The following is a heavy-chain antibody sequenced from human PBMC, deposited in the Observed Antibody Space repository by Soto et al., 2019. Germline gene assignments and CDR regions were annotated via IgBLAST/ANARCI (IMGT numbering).Heavy chain of an antibody. D-gene: IGHD5-18*01. CDR3: AREGGPHSPAMVIY. CDR1: GYTFTSHG. CDR2: ISVYNGNT. V-gene: IGHV1-18*01. J-gene: IGHJ4*02. Sequence: ASVKVSCKASGYTFTSHGISWVRQAPGQGLEWMGWISVYNGNTNYAQKLQGRVTMTADTSTTTAYMELRSLRSDDTAVYYCAREGGPHSPAMVIYWGQGTLVTVSS.